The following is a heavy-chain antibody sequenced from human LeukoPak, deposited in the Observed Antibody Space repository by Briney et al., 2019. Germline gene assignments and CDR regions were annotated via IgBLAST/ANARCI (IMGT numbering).Heavy chain of an antibody. CDR1: GFTFGDYA. V-gene: IGHV3-49*04. CDR3: TRDQTPYY. J-gene: IGHJ4*02. CDR2: IASETYGGTA. Sequence: GGSLRLSCTTSGFTFGDYAMTWVRQAPGKGLEWVGFIASETYGGTAEYAASAKGRFIISRDDSKSIAYLQMNSLKTEDTAVYYCTRDQTPYYWGQGTLVTVSS.